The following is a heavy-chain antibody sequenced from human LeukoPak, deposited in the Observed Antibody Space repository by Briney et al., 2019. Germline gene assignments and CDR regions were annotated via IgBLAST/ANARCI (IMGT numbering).Heavy chain of an antibody. D-gene: IGHD3-16*01. CDR1: GFTFSSYS. V-gene: IGHV3-48*04. CDR2: ISSSSSTI. Sequence: PGGSLRLSCAASGFTFSSYSMNWVRQAPGKGLEWVSYISSSSSTIYYADSVKGRFTISRDNAKNSLYLQMNSLRAEDTAVYYCASIDYVWGSSGYLDYWGQGTLVTVSS. CDR3: ASIDYVWGSSGYLDY. J-gene: IGHJ4*02.